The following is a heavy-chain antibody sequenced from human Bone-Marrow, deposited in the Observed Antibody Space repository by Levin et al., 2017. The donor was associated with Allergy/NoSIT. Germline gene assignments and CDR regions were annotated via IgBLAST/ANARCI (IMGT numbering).Heavy chain of an antibody. V-gene: IGHV3-13*01. J-gene: IGHJ3*02. CDR2: IGTAGDT. Sequence: SCAASGFTFRTHDMHWVRQGTGKGLEWVSTIGTAGDTYYPDSVRGRFTISRENAKNSLHLQMNGLSAGDTAVYYCARYNYEYNALDIWGQGTMVTVSS. CDR3: ARYNYEYNALDI. CDR1: GFTFRTHD. D-gene: IGHD5-18*01.